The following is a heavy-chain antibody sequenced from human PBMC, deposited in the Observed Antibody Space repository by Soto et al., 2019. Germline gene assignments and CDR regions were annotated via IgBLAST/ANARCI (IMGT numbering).Heavy chain of an antibody. CDR2: IFSNDEK. Sequence: QVTLKESGPVLVKPTETLTLTCAVSGFSLSNSKMGVSWIRQPPGKALEWLAHIFSNDEKSYSTSLKSRLTISKDTSNSQVVLTMPNMDPVDTATYYCARLYTTSFCRRFDPWGQGTLVTVSS. CDR3: ARLYTTSFCRRFDP. V-gene: IGHV2-26*01. D-gene: IGHD6-13*01. CDR1: GFSLSNSKMG. J-gene: IGHJ5*02.